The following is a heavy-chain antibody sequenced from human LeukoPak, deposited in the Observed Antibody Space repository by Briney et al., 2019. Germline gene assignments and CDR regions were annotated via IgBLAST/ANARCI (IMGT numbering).Heavy chain of an antibody. Sequence: GASVKVSCKASGYIFTNYAMNWVRQAPGQGFQWMGWINTNTGNPTYGQGFTGRFVFSLDTSVSTAYLEISSLKAEDTAVYYCARHDNGVSLDCWGQGTLVTVSS. V-gene: IGHV7-4-1*02. CDR3: ARHDNGVSLDC. D-gene: IGHD2-8*01. CDR2: INTNTGNP. CDR1: GYIFTNYA. J-gene: IGHJ4*02.